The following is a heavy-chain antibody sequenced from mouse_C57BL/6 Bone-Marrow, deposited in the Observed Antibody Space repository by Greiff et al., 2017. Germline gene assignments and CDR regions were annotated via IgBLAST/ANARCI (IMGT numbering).Heavy chain of an antibody. J-gene: IGHJ3*01. CDR1: GYTFTDYY. CDR2: INPYNGGT. V-gene: IGHV1-19*01. Sequence: VQLKESGPVLVKPGASVKMSCKASGYTFTDYYMNWVKQSHGKSLEWIGVINPYNGGTSYNQKFKGKATLTVDKSSSTAYMELNSLTSEDSAVYYWARGPAWFAYWGQGTLVTVSA. CDR3: ARGPAWFAY.